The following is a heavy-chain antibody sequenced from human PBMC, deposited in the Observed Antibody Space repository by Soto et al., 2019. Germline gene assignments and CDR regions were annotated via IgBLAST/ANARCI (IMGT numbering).Heavy chain of an antibody. D-gene: IGHD4-17*01. J-gene: IGHJ2*01. CDR2: IWYDGSNK. Sequence: QVQLVESGGGVVQPGRSLRLSCAASGFTFSSYGMHWVRQAPGKGLEWVAVIWYDGSNKYYADSVKGRFTISRDNSKNPLYLQMNSLRAEDTAVYYCARGIDYGEPYWYFDLWGRGTLVTVSS. V-gene: IGHV3-33*01. CDR1: GFTFSSYG. CDR3: ARGIDYGEPYWYFDL.